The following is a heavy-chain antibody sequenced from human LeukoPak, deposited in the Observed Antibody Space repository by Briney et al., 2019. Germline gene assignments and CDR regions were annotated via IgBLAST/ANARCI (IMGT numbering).Heavy chain of an antibody. CDR3: AREGSGWVNFDY. J-gene: IGHJ4*02. Sequence: VASVKVSCKASGGTFSSYAISWVRQAPGQGLEWMGGIIPIFGTANYAQKFQGRVTITADESTSTAYMELSSLRSEDTAVYYCAREGSGWVNFDYWGQGTLVTVSS. V-gene: IGHV1-69*13. CDR2: IIPIFGTA. CDR1: GGTFSSYA. D-gene: IGHD6-19*01.